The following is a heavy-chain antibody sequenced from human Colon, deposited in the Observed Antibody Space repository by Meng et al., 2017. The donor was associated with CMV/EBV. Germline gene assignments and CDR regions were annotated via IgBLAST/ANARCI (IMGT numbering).Heavy chain of an antibody. Sequence: SETLSLTCTVSGGSISSYYWSWIRQPPGKGLEWIEYIYYSGSTNYNPSLKSRVTISVDTSKNQFSLKLSSVTAADTAVYYCARAFSGYDSYYYYGMDVWGQGTTVTVSS. V-gene: IGHV4-59*01. D-gene: IGHD5-12*01. CDR2: IYYSGST. J-gene: IGHJ6*02. CDR3: ARAFSGYDSYYYYGMDV. CDR1: GGSISSYY.